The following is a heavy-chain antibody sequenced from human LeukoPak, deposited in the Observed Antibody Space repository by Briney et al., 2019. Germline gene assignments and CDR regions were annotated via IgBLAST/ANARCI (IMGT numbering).Heavy chain of an antibody. Sequence: ASVKVSCKTSGYTFTNYYMHWVRQAPGQGLEWMGIINPSGGSTSYAQKFQGRVTMTRDTSTSTVYMELSSLRSEDTAVYYCARCPYDFWSGYQAYNWFDPWGQGTLVTVSS. CDR3: ARCPYDFWSGYQAYNWFDP. V-gene: IGHV1-46*01. CDR1: GYTFTNYY. J-gene: IGHJ5*02. CDR2: INPSGGST. D-gene: IGHD3-3*01.